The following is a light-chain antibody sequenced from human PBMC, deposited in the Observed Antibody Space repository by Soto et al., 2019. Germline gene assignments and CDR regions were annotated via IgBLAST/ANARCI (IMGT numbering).Light chain of an antibody. V-gene: IGKV1-39*01. Sequence: DIQMTQSPSSLSASVGDRVTITCRARQSISSYLNWYQQQPGKVPKLLIYAASSLQSGVPSRFSGCGSGTDFTLNISSLQPEDFANYYCQQSYSIPHTFGGGSKVEIK. CDR3: QQSYSIPHT. J-gene: IGKJ4*01. CDR1: QSISSY. CDR2: AAS.